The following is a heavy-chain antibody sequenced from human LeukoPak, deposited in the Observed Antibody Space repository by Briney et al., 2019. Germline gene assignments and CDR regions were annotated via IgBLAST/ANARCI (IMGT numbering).Heavy chain of an antibody. Sequence: SGTLSLTCAVSGDSISNSNWWIWVRQSPGQGPEWIGEIYHTGRTNYNPSLKSRVTISVDKSKNDFSLKVNSVTAADTAVYYCTTARGPYYFEYWGPGTLVTVSS. D-gene: IGHD6-25*01. CDR3: TTARGPYYFEY. CDR1: GDSISNSNW. CDR2: IYHTGRT. V-gene: IGHV4-4*02. J-gene: IGHJ4*02.